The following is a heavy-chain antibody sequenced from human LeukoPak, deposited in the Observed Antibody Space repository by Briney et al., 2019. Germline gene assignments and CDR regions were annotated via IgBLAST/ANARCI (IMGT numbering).Heavy chain of an antibody. V-gene: IGHV3-43D*04. CDR1: GFTFDDYA. J-gene: IGHJ4*02. Sequence: PGGSLRLSCAASGFTFDDYAMHWVRQAPGKGLEWVSLISWDGGSTYYADSVKGRFTISRDNSKNSLYLQVNSLRAEDTALYYCVKDQSSSGYYYHFDYWGQGTLVTVSS. CDR3: VKDQSSSGYYYHFDY. CDR2: ISWDGGST. D-gene: IGHD3-22*01.